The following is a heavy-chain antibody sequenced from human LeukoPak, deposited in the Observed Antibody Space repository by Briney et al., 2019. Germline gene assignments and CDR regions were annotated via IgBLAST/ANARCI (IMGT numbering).Heavy chain of an antibody. Sequence: GGSLRLSCAASGFTFSRYAMNWVGQAPGKGLEWVSSISGRGDSTNHADSVKGRFTISRDNSKNMLYLQMNSLRVEDTAVYYCAKDHEAKIHDYGDQFDYWGQGTLVTVSS. CDR2: ISGRGDST. J-gene: IGHJ4*02. V-gene: IGHV3-23*01. D-gene: IGHD4-17*01. CDR3: AKDHEAKIHDYGDQFDY. CDR1: GFTFSRYA.